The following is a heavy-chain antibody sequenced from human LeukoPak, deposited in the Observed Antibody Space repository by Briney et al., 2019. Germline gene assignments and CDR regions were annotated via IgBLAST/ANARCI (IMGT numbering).Heavy chain of an antibody. V-gene: IGHV3-30*03. Sequence: GGSLRLSCAASGFTFSSYGMHWVRQAPGKGLEWVAVISYDGSNKYYADSVKGRFTISRDNSKNTLYLQMNSLRAEDTAVYYCARGRGYYSSDAFDIWGQGTMVTVSS. J-gene: IGHJ3*02. CDR1: GFTFSSYG. CDR2: ISYDGSNK. D-gene: IGHD3-3*01. CDR3: ARGRGYYSSDAFDI.